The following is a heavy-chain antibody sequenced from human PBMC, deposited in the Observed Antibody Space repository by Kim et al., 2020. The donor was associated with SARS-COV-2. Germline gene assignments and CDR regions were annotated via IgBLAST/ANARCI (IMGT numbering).Heavy chain of an antibody. J-gene: IGHJ6*02. CDR3: ARFQTGVDV. D-gene: IGHD7-27*01. Sequence: GNTSYAQNCPGRVTMTRNTSLSTAYMELSSLRSEDTAVYYCARFQTGVDVWGQGTTVTVSS. CDR2: GNT. V-gene: IGHV1-8*01.